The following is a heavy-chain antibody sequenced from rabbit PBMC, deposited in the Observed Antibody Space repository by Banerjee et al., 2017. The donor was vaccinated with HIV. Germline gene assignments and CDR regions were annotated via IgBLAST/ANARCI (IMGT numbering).Heavy chain of an antibody. CDR2: IDSSSIT. V-gene: IGHV1S45*01. J-gene: IGHJ4*01. Sequence: QEQLEESGGGLVKPEGSLTLTCTASGFSVSSGYDMCWVRQAPGKGLEWIACIDSSSITWYASWVNGRFTISKTSSTTVTLQMTSLTAADTATYFCMRYGTGWGDNLWGPGTLVTVS. CDR1: GFSVSSGYD. CDR3: MRYGTGWGDNL. D-gene: IGHD4-1*01.